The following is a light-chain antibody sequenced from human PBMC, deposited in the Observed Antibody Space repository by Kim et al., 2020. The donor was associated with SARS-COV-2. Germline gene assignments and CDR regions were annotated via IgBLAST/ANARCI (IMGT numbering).Light chain of an antibody. Sequence: QTATLTCTGNNNSVGNQGAAWLQQHQGHPPKLLSYRNNNRPSGISERFSASRSGDTASLTITGLQPEDETDYYCSAWDSSLNAWVFGGGTQLTVL. CDR2: RNN. CDR3: SAWDSSLNAWV. CDR1: NNSVGNQG. J-gene: IGLJ3*02. V-gene: IGLV10-54*04.